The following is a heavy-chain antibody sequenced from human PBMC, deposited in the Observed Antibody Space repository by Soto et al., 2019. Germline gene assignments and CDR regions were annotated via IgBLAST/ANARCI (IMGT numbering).Heavy chain of an antibody. Sequence: QVQLVQSGAEVTKPGSSVKVSCKASGGTFSSYTISWVRQAPGQGLEWMGRIIPILGIANYAQKFQGRVTITADKSTSTAYRELSSLRSEDTAVDYCAREGYSSAYCDYWGQGTLVTVSS. V-gene: IGHV1-69*08. CDR1: GGTFSSYT. J-gene: IGHJ4*02. CDR2: IIPILGIA. CDR3: AREGYSSAYCDY. D-gene: IGHD6-19*01.